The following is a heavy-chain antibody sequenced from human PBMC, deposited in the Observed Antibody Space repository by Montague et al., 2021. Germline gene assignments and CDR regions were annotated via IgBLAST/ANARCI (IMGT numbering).Heavy chain of an antibody. CDR1: GFSFSSYC. CDR3: ARNLASAAPGAFDI. V-gene: IGHV3-74*03. CDR2: ITLDGSST. D-gene: IGHD6-13*01. J-gene: IGHJ3*02. Sequence: SLRLSCAASGFSFSSYCMHWVRQAPGKGLLWVSRITLDGSSTTFADSVKGRFTTSGDDAKATLYLQMNSLRVEDTAVYYCARNLASAAPGAFDIWGQGTMVTVSS.